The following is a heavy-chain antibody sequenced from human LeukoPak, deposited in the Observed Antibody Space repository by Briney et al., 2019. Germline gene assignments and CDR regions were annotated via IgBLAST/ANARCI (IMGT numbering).Heavy chain of an antibody. CDR2: ISSSSSYI. CDR3: ARVFDDYYDSSGPRDAFDI. CDR1: GFTFSSYA. V-gene: IGHV3-21*01. Sequence: GGSLRLSCAASGFTFSSYAMSWVRQAPGKGLEWISSISSSSSYIYYADSVKGRFTISRDNAKNSLYLQMNSLRAEDTAVYYCARVFDDYYDSSGPRDAFDIWGQGTMVTVSS. D-gene: IGHD3-22*01. J-gene: IGHJ3*02.